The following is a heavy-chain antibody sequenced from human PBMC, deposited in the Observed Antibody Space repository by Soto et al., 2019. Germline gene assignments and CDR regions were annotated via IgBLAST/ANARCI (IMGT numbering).Heavy chain of an antibody. CDR2: IYYSVST. J-gene: IGHJ4*02. CDR3: ARDISSGYYFDY. CDR1: GGSTSSNDNCY. D-gene: IGHD3-22*01. V-gene: IGHV4-31*03. Sequence: SETLSLTCTVSGGSTSSNDNCYWSWIRQHPGKGLEWIGYIYYSVSTYYNPSLRSRVTMSLDTSKSQFSLKLSPVTAADTAVYYCARDISSGYYFDYWGQGTLVTVSS.